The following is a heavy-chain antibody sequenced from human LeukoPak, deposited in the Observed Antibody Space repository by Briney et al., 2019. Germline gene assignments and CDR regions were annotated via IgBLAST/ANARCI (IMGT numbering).Heavy chain of an antibody. V-gene: IGHV3-30*02. J-gene: IGHJ4*02. CDR2: IRYDGSNK. CDR1: GFTFSSYG. Sequence: PGGSLRLSCAASGFTFSSYGMHWVRQAPGKGLEWVAFIRYDGSNKYYADSVKGRFTISRDNSKNTLYLQMNSLRAEDTAVYYCAKDLNYDSSGYYYNYWGQGTLVTVSS. CDR3: AKDLNYDSSGYYYNY. D-gene: IGHD3-22*01.